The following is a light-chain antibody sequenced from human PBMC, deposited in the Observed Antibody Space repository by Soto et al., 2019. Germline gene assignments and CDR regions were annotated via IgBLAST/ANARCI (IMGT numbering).Light chain of an antibody. V-gene: IGKV1-5*03. CDR2: KAS. J-gene: IGKJ1*01. Sequence: DIQLTQSPSTLSASVGDRVTITCRASRSIINWLAWYQQKSGKGPKLLIYKASILQSGVPSRFSGSGYGTEYTLTISSLQPDDVATYYCQQYSDHWTFGQGTKVEIK. CDR3: QQYSDHWT. CDR1: RSIINW.